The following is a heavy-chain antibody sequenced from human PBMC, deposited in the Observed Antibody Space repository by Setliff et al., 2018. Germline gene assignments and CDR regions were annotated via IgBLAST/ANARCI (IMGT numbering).Heavy chain of an antibody. CDR2: IYHTGST. CDR1: GYSISSDSY. D-gene: IGHD1-26*01. V-gene: IGHV4-38-2*01. Sequence: PSETLSLTCAVSGYSISSDSYWGWIRQPPGKGLEWIASIYHTGSTYYNPSLKSRITMSVDTSKNQFSLKLTSVTAADTAVYYCARSLVGATYSVYFGYWGQGALVTVSS. CDR3: ARSLVGATYSVYFGY. J-gene: IGHJ4*02.